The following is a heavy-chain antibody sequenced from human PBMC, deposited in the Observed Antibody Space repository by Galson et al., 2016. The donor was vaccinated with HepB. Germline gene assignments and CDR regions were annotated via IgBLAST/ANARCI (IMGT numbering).Heavy chain of an antibody. CDR1: GDTSNSFA. J-gene: IGHJ4*02. D-gene: IGHD1-26*01. CDR2: IIPMLEVA. Sequence: SVKVSCKASGDTSNSFAINWVRQAPGQGLEWLGRIIPMLEVADYSQRLKGRLTITTDKATSTAHMELSGLTSEDTAVYYCARPIGRGRFDPDYWSQGTLVTVSS. V-gene: IGHV1-69*04. CDR3: ARPIGRGRFDPDY.